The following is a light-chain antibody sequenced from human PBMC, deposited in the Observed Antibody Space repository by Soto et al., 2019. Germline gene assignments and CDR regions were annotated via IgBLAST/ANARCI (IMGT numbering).Light chain of an antibody. CDR3: HQSYSSPLT. CDR2: TAS. V-gene: IGKV1-39*01. J-gene: IGKJ4*01. CDR1: QNISSF. Sequence: DIQMTQSPSSLSASVGDRVTITCRASQNISSFLNWYQQKPGKAPKVLIYTASSLQSGVPSRFSGSGSGTDFTLTISSLHPEDFATYYCHQSYSSPLTFGGGTKVEIK.